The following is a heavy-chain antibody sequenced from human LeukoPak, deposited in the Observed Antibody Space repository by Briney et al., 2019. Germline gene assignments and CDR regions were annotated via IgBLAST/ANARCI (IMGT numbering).Heavy chain of an antibody. D-gene: IGHD3-22*01. CDR3: ARDRPNYYGSDGHYYRRDGDY. CDR1: GFTFSIYP. J-gene: IGHJ4*02. CDR2: ITSRGEST. V-gene: IGHV3-23*01. Sequence: GGSLRLSCAASGFTFSIYPMSWVRQAPGKGLQWVSSITSRGESTWYVDSVKGRFTITRDNSENTLYLQMHSLRAEDTAVYYCARDRPNYYGSDGHYYRRDGDYWGRGTLVSVSS.